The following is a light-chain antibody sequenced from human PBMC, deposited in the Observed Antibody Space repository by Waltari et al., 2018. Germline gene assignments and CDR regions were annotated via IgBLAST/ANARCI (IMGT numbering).Light chain of an antibody. Sequence: SYVLTQSPSVSVAPGQTARITCNGSNFAPNLFHWYQPKPGRAPILVVYDDNDRPAGSPNRFSGSSSGSTATLTISGVEGDDEADYFGQVWDSNGDRVVFGGGTKVTVL. CDR2: DDN. CDR1: NFAPNL. CDR3: QVWDSNGDRVV. J-gene: IGLJ2*01. V-gene: IGLV3-21*02.